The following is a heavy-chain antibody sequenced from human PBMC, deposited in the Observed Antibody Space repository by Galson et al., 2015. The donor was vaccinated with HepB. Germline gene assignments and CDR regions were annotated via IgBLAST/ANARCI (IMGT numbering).Heavy chain of an antibody. V-gene: IGHV3-15*01. CDR1: GFTFTNAW. J-gene: IGHJ4*02. Sequence: SLRLSCAASGFTFTNAWMSWVRQAPGKGLEWVGRIKSKTDGGTADYAAPVKGRFNISRDDSKNTLYLQINSLKSEDTAVYYCTTYSHDSGGTWGQGTLVTVSS. D-gene: IGHD6-19*01. CDR2: IKSKTDGGTA. CDR3: TTYSHDSGGT.